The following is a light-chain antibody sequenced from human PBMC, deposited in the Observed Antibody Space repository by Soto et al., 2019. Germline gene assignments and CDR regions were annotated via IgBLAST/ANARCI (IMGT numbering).Light chain of an antibody. Sequence: EIVLTQSPGTRSLSPGERATLSCRASRSYSSSYLAWYQQKPGQAPRLLIYGASFRATGIPDRFSGSASGTDFTLTISRLEPEDFAVYYCQQYSSSPPVYTFGQGTKLEI. CDR3: QQYSSSPPVYT. CDR2: GAS. V-gene: IGKV3-20*01. J-gene: IGKJ2*01. CDR1: RSYSSSY.